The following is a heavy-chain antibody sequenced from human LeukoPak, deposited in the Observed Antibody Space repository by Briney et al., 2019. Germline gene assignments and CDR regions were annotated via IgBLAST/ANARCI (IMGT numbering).Heavy chain of an antibody. J-gene: IGHJ6*02. CDR2: ISWNSGSI. V-gene: IGHV3-9*01. Sequence: GGSLRLSCAASGFTFDDYAMHWVRQAPGKGLEWVSGISWNSGSIGYADSVKGRFTISRDNAKNSLYLQMNSLRAKDTALYYCARNARAYYYYGMDVWGQGTTVTVPS. CDR3: ARNARAYYYYGMDV. CDR1: GFTFDDYA.